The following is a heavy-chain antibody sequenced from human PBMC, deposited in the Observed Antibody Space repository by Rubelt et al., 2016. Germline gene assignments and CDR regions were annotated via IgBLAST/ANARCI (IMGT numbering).Heavy chain of an antibody. Sequence: QVQLQQWGAGLLKPSETLSLTCAVYGGSFSGYYWSWIRQPPGKGLEWIGEINHSGSTNYNPSLKSRVTISVDTSKNQFSLKLSSVTAADTAVYYCARNWNPHWYFDLWGRGTLVTVSS. CDR2: INHSGST. CDR1: GGSFSGYY. J-gene: IGHJ2*01. CDR3: ARNWNPHWYFDL. D-gene: IGHD1-1*01. V-gene: IGHV4-34*01.